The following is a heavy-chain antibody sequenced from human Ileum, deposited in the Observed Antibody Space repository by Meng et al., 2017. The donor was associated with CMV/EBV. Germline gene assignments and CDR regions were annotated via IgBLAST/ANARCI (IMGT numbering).Heavy chain of an antibody. J-gene: IGHJ4*02. D-gene: IGHD3-10*01. Sequence: GESLKISCAASGFTFSSYAMSWVRQAPGKGLEWVSAISGSGDGTYYADSVKGRFTISRDNAKNSLYLQMNSLRAEDTAVYYCAREGAIYGSGSYYKDLDYWGQGTLVTVSS. CDR2: ISGSGDGT. V-gene: IGHV3-23*01. CDR3: AREGAIYGSGSYYKDLDY. CDR1: GFTFSSYA.